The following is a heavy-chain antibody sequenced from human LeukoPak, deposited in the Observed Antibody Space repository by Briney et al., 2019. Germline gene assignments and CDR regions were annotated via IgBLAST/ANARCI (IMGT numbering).Heavy chain of an antibody. CDR1: GYTFTGYY. V-gene: IGHV1-2*02. J-gene: IGHJ4*02. CDR3: ARAPPNVSSWYYYNILDY. CDR2: INPNSGGT. D-gene: IGHD6-13*01. Sequence: GASVKVSCKASGYTFTGYYMHWVRQAPGQGLEWMGWINPNSGGTNYAQKFQGRVTITADESTSTAYMELSSLRSEDTAVYYCARAPPNVSSWYYYNILDYWGQGTLVTVSS.